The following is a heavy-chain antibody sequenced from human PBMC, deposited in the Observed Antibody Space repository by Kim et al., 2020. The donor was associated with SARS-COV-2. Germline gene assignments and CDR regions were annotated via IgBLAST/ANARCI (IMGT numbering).Heavy chain of an antibody. CDR2: VNDRGDST. CDR3: AKGLGKYFDY. CDR1: GFTFSSYA. J-gene: IGHJ4*02. Sequence: GGSLRLSCAASGFTFSSYAMNWVRQAPGKGLEWVAEVNDRGDSTSYADSVKGRFTISRDNSKNTLYLQMISLRAEDTAVFYCAKGLGKYFDYWGQGTLVTVSS. V-gene: IGHV3-23*01.